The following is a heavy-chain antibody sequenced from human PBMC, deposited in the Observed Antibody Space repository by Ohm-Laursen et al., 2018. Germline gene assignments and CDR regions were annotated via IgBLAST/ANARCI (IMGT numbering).Heavy chain of an antibody. J-gene: IGHJ3*02. CDR2: IIPISGVT. D-gene: IGHD3-16*02. CDR3: AREGVIATNINQGNDAFDI. Sequence: GASVKVSCKASGYTFTGYYLHWVRQAPGQALEWMGWIIPISGVTDYAQKFQGRVTLTRDTSINTAYMELSGLRSDDTAVYYCAREGVIATNINQGNDAFDIWGQGTMVTVSS. V-gene: IGHV1-2*02. CDR1: GYTFTGYY.